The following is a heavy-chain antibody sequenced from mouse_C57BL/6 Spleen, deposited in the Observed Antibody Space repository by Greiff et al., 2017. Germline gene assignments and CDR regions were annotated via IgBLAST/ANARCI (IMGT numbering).Heavy chain of an antibody. CDR2: INPSTGGT. V-gene: IGHV1-42*01. Sequence: EVQLQQSGPELVKPGASVKISCKASGYSFTGYYMNWVKQSPEKSLEWIGEINPSTGGTTYNQKFKAKATLTVDKSSSTAYMQLKSLTSEDSAVYYCAVTGKDYFDYWGQGTTLTVSS. D-gene: IGHD4-1*01. J-gene: IGHJ2*01. CDR3: AVTGKDYFDY. CDR1: GYSFTGYY.